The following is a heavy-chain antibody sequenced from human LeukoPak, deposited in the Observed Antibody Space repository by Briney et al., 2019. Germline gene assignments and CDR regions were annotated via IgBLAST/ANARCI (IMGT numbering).Heavy chain of an antibody. V-gene: IGHV3-64D*09. Sequence: GGSLRLSCSASGFTFSDYDMHWVRQAPGKGLEYVSAMSPNGGTTNYADSVKGRFTISRDNSKNTLYLQMSSLRTEDTAVYYCVRPVGYCSGTRCGGFDFWGLEPWSPSPQ. CDR3: VRPVGYCSGTRCGGFDF. D-gene: IGHD2-2*01. CDR1: GFTFSDYD. J-gene: IGHJ4*01. CDR2: MSPNGGTT.